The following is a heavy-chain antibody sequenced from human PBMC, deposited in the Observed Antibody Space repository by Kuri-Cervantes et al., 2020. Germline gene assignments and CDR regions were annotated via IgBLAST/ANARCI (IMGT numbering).Heavy chain of an antibody. CDR2: IKEDGRDK. J-gene: IGHJ3*02. CDR3: ARVAYNWNDVTLDAFDI. D-gene: IGHD1-20*01. V-gene: IGHV3-7*01. CDR1: GFTFSSYW. Sequence: GESLKISCAASGFTFSSYWMTWVRRAPGKGLEWVANIKEDGRDKYYVDSLKGRFTISRDNAKNSLYLQMNSLRAEDTAVYYCARVAYNWNDVTLDAFDIWGQGTMVTVSS.